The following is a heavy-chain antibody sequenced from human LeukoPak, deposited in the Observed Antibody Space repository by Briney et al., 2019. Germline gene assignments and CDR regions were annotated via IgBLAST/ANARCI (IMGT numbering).Heavy chain of an antibody. V-gene: IGHV1-3*01. Sequence: ASVKVSCKASADIFTSYGVTWVRQAPGQGLEWMGWINAGNGNTKYSQKFQGRVTITRDTSASTAYMELSSLRSEDTAVYYCARARIAVAGPFDYWGQGTLVTVSS. CDR3: ARARIAVAGPFDY. CDR2: INAGNGNT. CDR1: ADIFTSYG. J-gene: IGHJ4*02. D-gene: IGHD6-19*01.